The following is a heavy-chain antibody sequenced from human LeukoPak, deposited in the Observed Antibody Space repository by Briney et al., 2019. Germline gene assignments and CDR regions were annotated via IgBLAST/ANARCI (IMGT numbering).Heavy chain of an antibody. CDR2: IYYSGST. CDR3: ARAKYYYAMDV. V-gene: IGHV4-59*08. J-gene: IGHJ6*02. CDR1: GGSISSYY. Sequence: SETLSLTCTVSGGSISSYYWSWIRQLPGKGLEWIGYIYYSGSTNYNPSLKSRVTISVDTSKNQFPLKLSSVTAADTAVYYCARAKYYYAMDVWGQGTTVTVSS.